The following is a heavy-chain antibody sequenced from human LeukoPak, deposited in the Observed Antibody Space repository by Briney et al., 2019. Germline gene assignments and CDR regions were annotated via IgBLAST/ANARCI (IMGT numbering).Heavy chain of an antibody. D-gene: IGHD3-10*01. CDR2: IHSDGSTI. CDR3: ARGGGSAASGSQVRVDYMDV. V-gene: IGHV3-74*01. Sequence: GGSLRLSCAAYGFNFSNYWMHWVRQVPGKGLVWVSLIHSDGSTIIYADSVKGRFTISRDNAKKTLYLQMDSLRVEDMAVYFCARGGGSAASGSQVRVDYMDVWGKGTTVTVSS. J-gene: IGHJ6*03. CDR1: GFNFSNYW.